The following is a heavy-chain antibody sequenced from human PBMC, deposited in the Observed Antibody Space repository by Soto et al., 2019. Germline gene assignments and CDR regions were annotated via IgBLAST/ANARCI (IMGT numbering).Heavy chain of an antibody. CDR3: ARVLHYYDSSGYDLEYNWFDP. CDR2: IYYSGST. Sequence: SGTPSLTRTVSGGSLSSYLWGWVRQPPGEGQGWIGYIYYSGSTNYNPSLKSRVTISVDTSKNQFSLKLSSVTAADTAVYYCARVLHYYDSSGYDLEYNWFDPWGQGTLVTVSS. V-gene: IGHV4-59*01. CDR1: GGSLSSYL. D-gene: IGHD3-22*01. J-gene: IGHJ5*02.